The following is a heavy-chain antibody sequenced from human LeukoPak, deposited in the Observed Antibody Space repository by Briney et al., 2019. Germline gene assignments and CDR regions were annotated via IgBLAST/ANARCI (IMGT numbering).Heavy chain of an antibody. CDR1: GFTFSSYE. CDR2: ITNSGTTK. V-gene: IGHV3-48*03. CDR3: ARGLLLT. D-gene: IGHD2-15*01. J-gene: IGHJ5*02. Sequence: GGSLRLSCAASGFTFSSYEMNWVRQAPGKGLEWVSFITNSGTTKHYADSVKGRFTVSRDSAKNSVYLQMSSLRAEDTAVYYCARGLLLTCGQGTLVTVSS.